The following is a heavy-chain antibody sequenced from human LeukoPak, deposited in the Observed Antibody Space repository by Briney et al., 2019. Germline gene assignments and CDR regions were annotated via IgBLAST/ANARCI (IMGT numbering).Heavy chain of an antibody. V-gene: IGHV3-74*01. CDR2: INSDGINT. CDR3: ARDREDTYLDV. D-gene: IGHD2-15*01. J-gene: IGHJ6*03. Sequence: GGSLRLSCAASGFTFSNYWMHWVRQAPGKGLVWVSRINSDGINTSYADSVKGRFTISRDNSKNSLYLEMNSLRVEDTALYYCARDREDTYLDVWGKGTTVTVSS. CDR1: GFTFSNYW.